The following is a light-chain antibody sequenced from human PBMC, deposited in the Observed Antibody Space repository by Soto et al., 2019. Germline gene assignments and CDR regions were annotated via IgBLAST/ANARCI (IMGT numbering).Light chain of an antibody. J-gene: IGKJ2*01. CDR1: QSIGTN. V-gene: IGKV3-15*01. CDR3: QQHSDWPPYT. Sequence: EIVMTQSPATLSVSPGERATLSCRASQSIGTNLAWYQQRPGQAPRLLVYGASTRATGIPARFSGIVSGTEFTLTISSLQSVDFAVYYCQQHSDWPPYTFGQGTKLEI. CDR2: GAS.